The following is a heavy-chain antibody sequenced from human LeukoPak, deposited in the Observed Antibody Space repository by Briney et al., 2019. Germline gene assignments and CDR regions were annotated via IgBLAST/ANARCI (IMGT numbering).Heavy chain of an antibody. CDR1: GFTFTHYG. V-gene: IGHV3-23*01. Sequence: GGTLRLSCAASGFTFTHYGMSWVRQAPGKGLEWVSAISGSGGSTYYADSVKGRFTISRDNSKNTLYLQMNSLRAEDTAVYYCAKEEWELKYYFDYWGQGTLVTVSS. D-gene: IGHD1-26*01. CDR3: AKEEWELKYYFDY. CDR2: ISGSGGST. J-gene: IGHJ4*02.